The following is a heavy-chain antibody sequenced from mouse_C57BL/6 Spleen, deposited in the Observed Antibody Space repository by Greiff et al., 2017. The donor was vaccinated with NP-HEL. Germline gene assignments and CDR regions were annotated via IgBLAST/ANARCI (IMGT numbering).Heavy chain of an antibody. V-gene: IGHV5-4*01. CDR2: ISDGGSYT. D-gene: IGHD3-3*01. CDR3: ARDKGLGPFAY. Sequence: EVKVVESGGGLVKPGGSLKLSCAASGFTFSSYAMSWVRQTPEKRLEWVATISDGGSYTYYPDNVKGRFTISRDNAKNNLYLQMSHLKSEDTAMYYCARDKGLGPFAYWGQGTLVTVSA. CDR1: GFTFSSYA. J-gene: IGHJ3*01.